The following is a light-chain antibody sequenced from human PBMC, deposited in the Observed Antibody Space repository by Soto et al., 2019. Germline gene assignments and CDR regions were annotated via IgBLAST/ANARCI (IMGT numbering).Light chain of an antibody. CDR2: DVS. V-gene: IGLV2-14*01. CDR1: SSDIGDYNY. CDR3: SAYTTSARV. Sequence: QSALTQPASVSGSPGQSITLSCTGTSSDIGDYNYVSWYQQYPGRAPKLMIYDVSNRPSGVSNRFSGSKSDNTASLTISGLQAEDEADYYCSAYTTSARVFGGGTKLTVL. J-gene: IGLJ2*01.